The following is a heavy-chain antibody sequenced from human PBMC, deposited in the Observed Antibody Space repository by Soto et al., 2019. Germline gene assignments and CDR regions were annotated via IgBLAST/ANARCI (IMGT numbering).Heavy chain of an antibody. Sequence: PSVKVSCKASGYTFTSHDINWVRQATGQGLYWMGWIKPNRGNTGYARKFQGIVIITRNTSISTAYMELSSLRSEDTSVYYCARAKGFIVVVPAVYYMDVWGKGTTVTVSS. CDR3: ARAKGFIVVVPAVYYMDV. CDR1: GYTFTSHD. D-gene: IGHD2-2*01. V-gene: IGHV1-8*01. J-gene: IGHJ6*03. CDR2: IKPNRGNT.